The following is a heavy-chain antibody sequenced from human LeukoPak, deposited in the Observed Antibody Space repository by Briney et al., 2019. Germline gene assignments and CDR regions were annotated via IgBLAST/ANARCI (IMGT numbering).Heavy chain of an antibody. CDR2: INPNSGGT. D-gene: IGHD5-24*01. CDR1: GYTFTGYY. Sequence: ASVKVSCKASGYTFTGYYMHWVRQAPGQGLEWMGWINPNSGGTNYAQKFQGRVTMTRDTSISTAYMELSRLRSDDTAVYYCARDRGEGWLQSFDYWGQGTLVTVSS. CDR3: ARDRGEGWLQSFDY. J-gene: IGHJ4*02. V-gene: IGHV1-2*02.